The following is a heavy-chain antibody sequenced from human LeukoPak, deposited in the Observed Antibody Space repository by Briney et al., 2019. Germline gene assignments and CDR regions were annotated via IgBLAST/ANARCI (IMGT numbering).Heavy chain of an antibody. CDR1: GFTFSSFW. CDR2: IKEDGSVK. V-gene: IGHV3-7*03. Sequence: GGSLRLSCAASGFTFSSFWMIWVRQAPGKGLEWVANIKEDGSVKNYVDSVKGRFTISRDNAKNSLFLQMNSLRAEDTAVYYCARERYGNYNWGQGTLVTVSS. CDR3: ARERYGNYN. D-gene: IGHD4-11*01. J-gene: IGHJ4*02.